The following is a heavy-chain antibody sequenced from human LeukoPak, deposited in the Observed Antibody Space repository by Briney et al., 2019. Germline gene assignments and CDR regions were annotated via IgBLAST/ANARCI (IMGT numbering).Heavy chain of an antibody. CDR3: ARDIGGSYTAIDY. V-gene: IGHV3-21*01. Sequence: PGGSLRLSCAASGFTFSNYSMNWVRQAPGKGLEWVSFISSSSAHINYADSVKGRFTISRDNPRNSLYLQMNSLRAEDTAVYYCARDIGGSYTAIDYWGQGTLVTVSS. D-gene: IGHD1-26*01. J-gene: IGHJ4*02. CDR1: GFTFSNYS. CDR2: ISSSSAHI.